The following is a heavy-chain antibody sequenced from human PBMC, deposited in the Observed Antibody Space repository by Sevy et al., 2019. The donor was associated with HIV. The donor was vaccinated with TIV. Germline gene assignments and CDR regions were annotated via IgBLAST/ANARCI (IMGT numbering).Heavy chain of an antibody. D-gene: IGHD3-22*01. J-gene: IGHJ5*02. V-gene: IGHV3-33*01. CDR1: GFTFSSYG. Sequence: GGSLRLSCAASGFTFSSYGMHWVRQAPGKGLEWVAVIWYDGSNKYYADSVKGRFTISRDNSKNTLYLQMNSLRAEDTAVYYCAREDSSGSNWFDPWGQRTLVTVSS. CDR2: IWYDGSNK. CDR3: AREDSSGSNWFDP.